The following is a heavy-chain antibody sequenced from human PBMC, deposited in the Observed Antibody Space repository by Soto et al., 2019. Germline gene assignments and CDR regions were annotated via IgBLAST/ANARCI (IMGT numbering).Heavy chain of an antibody. V-gene: IGHV3-9*01. CDR3: AKGKGEAVYDILTGSYFDY. CDR1: GFTFDDYA. CDR2: ISWNSGSI. D-gene: IGHD3-9*01. Sequence: GGSLRLSCAASGFTFDDYAMHWVRPAPGKGLEWVSGISWNSGSIGYADSVKGRFTISRDNAKNSLYLQMNSLSAEDTALYYCAKGKGEAVYDILTGSYFDYWGQGTLVTVSS. J-gene: IGHJ4*02.